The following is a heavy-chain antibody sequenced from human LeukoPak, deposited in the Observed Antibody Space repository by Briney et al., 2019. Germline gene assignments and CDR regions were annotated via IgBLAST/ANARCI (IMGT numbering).Heavy chain of an antibody. CDR2: IYHSGNT. V-gene: IGHV4-4*02. D-gene: IGHD3-9*01. Sequence: ASETLSLTCAVSGGSISSGNRWSWVRQPPGKGLEWIGEIYHSGNTNYNPSLKSRVTISVDWSKNHFSLKLSSVTAADTAVYYCAREGDYDILTGYYFIDSWGQGTLVTVSS. CDR3: AREGDYDILTGYYFIDS. CDR1: GGSISSGNR. J-gene: IGHJ4*02.